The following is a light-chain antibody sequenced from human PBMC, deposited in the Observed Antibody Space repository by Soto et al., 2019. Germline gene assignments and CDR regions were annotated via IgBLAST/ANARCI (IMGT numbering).Light chain of an antibody. CDR1: QSINIY. Sequence: DIQITQPPSALAASVGGRVIITCRTSQSINIYLNWYQQKVGEPPRLLIFGASNLQSGVPSRFSGSGVGTHFTLTISSLQAEDFATYYCQQGYTKSPLTFAGGTKVDIK. CDR2: GAS. J-gene: IGKJ4*01. CDR3: QQGYTKSPLT. V-gene: IGKV1-39*01.